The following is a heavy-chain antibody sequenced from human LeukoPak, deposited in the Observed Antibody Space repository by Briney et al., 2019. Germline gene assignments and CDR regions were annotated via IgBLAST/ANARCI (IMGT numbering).Heavy chain of an antibody. CDR1: GYTFTSYD. CDR2: MNPNSGNT. J-gene: IGHJ3*02. CDR3: ARGRWLQLLDAFDI. D-gene: IGHD5-24*01. Sequence: ASVKVSCKASGYTFTSYDINWVRQPTGQGLEWMGWMNPNSGNTGYAQKFQGRVTMTRYTSISTAYMELSSLRSEDTAVYYCARGRWLQLLDAFDIWGQGTMVTVSS. V-gene: IGHV1-8*01.